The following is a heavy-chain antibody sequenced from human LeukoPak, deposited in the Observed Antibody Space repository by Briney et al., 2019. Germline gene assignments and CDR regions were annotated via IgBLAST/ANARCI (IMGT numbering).Heavy chain of an antibody. CDR1: GFIFSNYP. Sequence: GGSLRLSCAASGFIFSNYPMHWVRQAPGKGLEWVAVVSADGNNEHYADSAKGRFTLSRDNAKSTAYLQMNSLRSEDTAVYYCARNDPDSSEDWGQGTLVTVSS. CDR3: ARNDPDSSED. CDR2: VSADGNNE. J-gene: IGHJ4*02. V-gene: IGHV3-30-3*01. D-gene: IGHD3-22*01.